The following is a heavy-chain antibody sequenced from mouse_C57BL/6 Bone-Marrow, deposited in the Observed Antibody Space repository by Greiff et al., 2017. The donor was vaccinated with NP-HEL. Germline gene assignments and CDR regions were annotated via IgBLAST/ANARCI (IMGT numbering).Heavy chain of an antibody. J-gene: IGHJ2*01. D-gene: IGHD2-3*01. CDR3: TTGRLLNFDD. CDR1: GFNIKDDY. Sequence: VQLQQSGAELVRPGASVKLSCTASGFNIKDDYMHWVKQRPEQGLEWIGWIYPENGDTEYASKFQGKATITADTSSNTAYLQLSSLTSEDTAVYYCTTGRLLNFDDWGQGTTLTVSS. CDR2: IYPENGDT. V-gene: IGHV14-4*01.